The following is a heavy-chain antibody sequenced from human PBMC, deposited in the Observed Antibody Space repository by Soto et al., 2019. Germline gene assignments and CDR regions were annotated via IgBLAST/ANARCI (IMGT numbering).Heavy chain of an antibody. J-gene: IGHJ6*01. Sequence: QVQLVQSGAEVKKPGASVKVSCKASGYTFTSYDINWVRQATGQGLEWMGWMNPNSGNTGYAQKFQGRVTMTRNTTIGTAYMDPTRLRSDPTAVYYCAREKTSYGMDVGGQWTTVTVSS. CDR3: AREKTSYGMDV. V-gene: IGHV1-8*01. CDR1: GYTFTSYD. CDR2: MNPNSGNT.